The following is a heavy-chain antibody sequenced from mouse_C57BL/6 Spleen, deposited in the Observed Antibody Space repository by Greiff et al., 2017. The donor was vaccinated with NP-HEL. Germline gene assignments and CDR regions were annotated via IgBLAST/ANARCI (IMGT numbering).Heavy chain of an antibody. V-gene: IGHV1-64*01. CDR2: IHPNSGST. Sequence: VQLQQSGAELVKPGASVKLSCKASGYTFTSYWMHWVKQRPGQGLEWIGMIHPNSGSTNYNEKFKSKATLTVDKSSSTAYMQLISLTSEDSAVYYCARDYDYDGYYAMDYWGQGTSVTVSS. D-gene: IGHD2-4*01. CDR3: ARDYDYDGYYAMDY. J-gene: IGHJ4*01. CDR1: GYTFTSYW.